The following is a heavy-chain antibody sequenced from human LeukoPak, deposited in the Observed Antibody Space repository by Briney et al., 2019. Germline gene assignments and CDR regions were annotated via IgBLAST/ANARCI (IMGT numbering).Heavy chain of an antibody. CDR2: TSSGGDYT. Sequence: PGGSLRLSCAASGFTFSSYWMHWVRQAPGKGLEWVSSTSSGGDYTYYAGSVKGRFTISRDNSKNTLYLQMNSLRAEDTATYYCAKDRPNYYESNGHYYRRDGDSWGQGTLVTVSS. CDR1: GFTFSSYW. D-gene: IGHD3-22*01. CDR3: AKDRPNYYESNGHYYRRDGDS. J-gene: IGHJ5*01. V-gene: IGHV3-23*01.